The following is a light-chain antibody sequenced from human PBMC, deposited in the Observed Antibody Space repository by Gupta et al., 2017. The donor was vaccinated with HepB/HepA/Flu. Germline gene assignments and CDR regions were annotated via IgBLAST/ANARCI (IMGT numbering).Light chain of an antibody. J-gene: IGKJ1*01. CDR3: LQDYSYPRT. CDR1: QGIKRD. V-gene: IGKV1-6*01. Sequence: AIQMPHSPSSLSASVGDRVTITCRASQGIKRDLGWYQHKPGKAPKLLSFAASSLQTGVPSRFSSSGSGTDFSLTISSLQPEDFANYYCLQDYSYPRTFGQGTKVEIK. CDR2: AAS.